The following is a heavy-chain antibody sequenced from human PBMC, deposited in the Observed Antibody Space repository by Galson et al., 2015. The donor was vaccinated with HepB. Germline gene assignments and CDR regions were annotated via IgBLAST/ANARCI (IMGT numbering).Heavy chain of an antibody. Sequence: ETLSLTCTVSGGSISSYYWSWIRQPPGKGLEWIGYIYYSGSTNYNPSLKGRVTILVDTSKNQFSLKLSSVTAADTAVYYCARRYRLPTVTTESWFDPWGQGTLVTVSS. V-gene: IGHV4-59*08. CDR1: GGSISSYY. CDR3: ARRYRLPTVTTESWFDP. CDR2: IYYSGST. J-gene: IGHJ5*02. D-gene: IGHD4-17*01.